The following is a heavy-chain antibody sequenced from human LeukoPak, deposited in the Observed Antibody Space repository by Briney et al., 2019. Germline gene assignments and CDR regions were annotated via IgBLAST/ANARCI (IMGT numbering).Heavy chain of an antibody. CDR1: GFTFSAYS. Sequence: GGSLRLSCAASGFTFSAYSMNWVRQAPGKGLEWVSSISSGSRYIYYAGSVKGRFTISRDNAKDSLYLQMNSLRAEDTAVYYCAKGIELWLTYFDHWGQGTLVTASS. V-gene: IGHV3-21*01. D-gene: IGHD5-18*01. J-gene: IGHJ4*02. CDR2: ISSGSRYI. CDR3: AKGIELWLTYFDH.